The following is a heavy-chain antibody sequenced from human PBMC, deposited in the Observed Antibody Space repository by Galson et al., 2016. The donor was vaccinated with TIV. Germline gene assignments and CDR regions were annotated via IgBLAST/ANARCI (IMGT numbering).Heavy chain of an antibody. J-gene: IGHJ6*02. CDR3: ATDRNTALDTEHAYYGMDA. CDR1: GDTFSMIV. V-gene: IGHV1-69*13. D-gene: IGHD5-18*01. CDR2: INPLLGTV. Sequence: SVKVSCKASGDTFSMIVFNWVRQAPGQGLDWMGGINPLLGTVNNAQKFQGRVTFTADESRSTAYMELSSLKSEDTAIYYCATDRNTALDTEHAYYGMDAWGQGTAVLVSS.